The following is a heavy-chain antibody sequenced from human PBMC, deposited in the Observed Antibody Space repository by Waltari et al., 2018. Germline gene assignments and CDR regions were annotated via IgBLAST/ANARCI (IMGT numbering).Heavy chain of an antibody. CDR2: IIPILGIA. V-gene: IGHV1-69*08. CDR1: GGTFSSYT. CDR3: ARDRYYYYGMDV. J-gene: IGHJ6*02. Sequence: QVQLVQSGAAVKKPVASVKVSCTASGGTFSSYTISCVHQAPGQVLEWMGRIIPILGIANYAQKFQGRVTITADKSTNTAYMELSSLRSEDTAVYYCARDRYYYYGMDVWGQGTTVTVSS.